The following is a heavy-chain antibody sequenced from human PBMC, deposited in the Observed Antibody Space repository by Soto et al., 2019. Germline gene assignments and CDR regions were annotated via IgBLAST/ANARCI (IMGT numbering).Heavy chain of an antibody. CDR1: GSTFSIYW. CDR2: IDHDGPT. J-gene: IGHJ4*02. V-gene: IGHV3-74*01. CDR3: VRDSHGDY. Sequence: EVQLVESGGGLVQPGGSLRLSCAGSGSTFSIYWMHWVRQAPGKGLEWVSRIDHDGPTDYADSVRGRFTISRDNAENTLYLQMNSLRPEDTAVYYCVRDSHGDYWGQGTLVTVSS.